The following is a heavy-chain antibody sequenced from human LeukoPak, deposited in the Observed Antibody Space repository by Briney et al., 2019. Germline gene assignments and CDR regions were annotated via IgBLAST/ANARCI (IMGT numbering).Heavy chain of an antibody. Sequence: GASVKVSCKASGGTFSSYAISWVRQAPGQGLEWMGGIIPIFGTANYAQKFQGRVTITADESTSTAYMELSSLRSEDTAVYCCASGGGSGSYYNVGYYYYYMDVWGKGTTVTISS. CDR1: GGTFSSYA. V-gene: IGHV1-69*13. CDR3: ASGGGSGSYYNVGYYYYYMDV. D-gene: IGHD3-10*01. CDR2: IIPIFGTA. J-gene: IGHJ6*03.